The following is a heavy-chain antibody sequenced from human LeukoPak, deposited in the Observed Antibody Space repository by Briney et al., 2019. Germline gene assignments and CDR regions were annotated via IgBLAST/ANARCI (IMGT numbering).Heavy chain of an antibody. CDR1: GGSISSSSYY. CDR3: ARSLLVAVDY. J-gene: IGHJ4*02. D-gene: IGHD6-6*01. V-gene: IGHV4-39*07. CDR2: IYYSGST. Sequence: SETLSLTCTVSGGSISSSSYYWGWIRQPPGKGLEWIGSIYYSGSTYYNPSLKSRVTISVDTSKNQFSLKLSSVTAADTAVYYCARSLLVAVDYWGQGTLVTVSS.